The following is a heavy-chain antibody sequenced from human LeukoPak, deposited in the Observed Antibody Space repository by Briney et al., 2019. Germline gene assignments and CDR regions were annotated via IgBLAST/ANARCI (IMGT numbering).Heavy chain of an antibody. Sequence: ASVEVSCKASGGTFSSYAISWVRQAPGQGLEWMGGIIPIFGTANYAQKFQGRVTITADESTSTAYMELSSLRSEDTAVYYCARMVDVITIYGGRPVLQNWFDPWGQGTLVTVSS. CDR1: GGTFSSYA. V-gene: IGHV1-69*01. CDR3: ARMVDVITIYGGRPVLQNWFDP. J-gene: IGHJ5*02. CDR2: IIPIFGTA. D-gene: IGHD3-9*01.